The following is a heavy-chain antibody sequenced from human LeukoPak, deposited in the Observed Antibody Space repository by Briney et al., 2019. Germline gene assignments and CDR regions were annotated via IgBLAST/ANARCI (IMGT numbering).Heavy chain of an antibody. D-gene: IGHD2-21*02. CDR1: GGSIRSFS. J-gene: IGHJ6*03. CDR2: IYTSGTT. V-gene: IGHV4-4*07. CDR3: ARNGVTSGARNYYYYMDV. Sequence: SETLSLTGTVSGGSIRSFSWSWIRRPAGKGLEWIGHIYTSGTTDYNPSIKSRVTLSVDTSKSQFSPNLNSVTAADTAVYFCARNGVTSGARNYYYYMDVWGTGTTVAVSS.